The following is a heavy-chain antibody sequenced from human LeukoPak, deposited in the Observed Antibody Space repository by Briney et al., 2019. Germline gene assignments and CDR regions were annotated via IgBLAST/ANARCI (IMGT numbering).Heavy chain of an antibody. D-gene: IGHD2-21*01. CDR2: INPNSGGT. V-gene: IGHV1-2*02. J-gene: IGHJ5*02. CDR1: GYTFTGYY. CDR3: ARHMALRRDWFDP. Sequence: ASVKVSCKASGYTFTGYYMHWVRQAPGQGLEWMGWINPNSGGTNYAQKFQGRVTMTRDTSISTAYMELSRLRSDDTAVYYCARHMALRRDWFDPWGQGTLVIVSS.